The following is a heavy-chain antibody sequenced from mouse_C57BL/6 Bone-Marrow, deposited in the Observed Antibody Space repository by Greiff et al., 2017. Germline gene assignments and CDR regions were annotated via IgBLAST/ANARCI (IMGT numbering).Heavy chain of an antibody. J-gene: IGHJ2*01. Sequence: QVQLQQPGAELVKPGASVKMSCKASGYTFTSYWITWVKQRPGQGLEWIGDIYPGSGSTNYNEKFKSKATLTVDTSSSTAYMQLSSLTSVDSSVYYFASSGLLWLRLWDYWGQGTTLTVSS. D-gene: IGHD2-2*01. V-gene: IGHV1-55*01. CDR3: ASSGLLWLRLWDY. CDR2: IYPGSGST. CDR1: GYTFTSYW.